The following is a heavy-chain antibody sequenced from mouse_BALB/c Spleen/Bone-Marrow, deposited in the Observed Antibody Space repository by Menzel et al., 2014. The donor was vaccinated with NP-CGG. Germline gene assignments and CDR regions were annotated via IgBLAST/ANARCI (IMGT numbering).Heavy chain of an antibody. Sequence: EVKLMESGGGLVKPGGSLKLSCAASGFTFSSYAMSWVRQTPEKRLEWVATISSGGSYTYYPDSVKGRFTISRDNAKNTLYLQMSSLGSEDTAMYYCARDYGNYGFAYWGQGTLVTVSA. CDR2: ISSGGSYT. V-gene: IGHV5-9-1*01. D-gene: IGHD2-1*01. CDR1: GFTFSSYA. CDR3: ARDYGNYGFAY. J-gene: IGHJ3*01.